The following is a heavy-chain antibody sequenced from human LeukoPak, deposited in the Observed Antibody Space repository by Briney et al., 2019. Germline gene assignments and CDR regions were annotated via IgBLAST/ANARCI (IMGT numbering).Heavy chain of an antibody. CDR2: IYYSGST. D-gene: IGHD3-3*01. CDR3: ARGNFWSGYPRNDAFDI. V-gene: IGHV4-59*01. Sequence: SETLSLTCNVSGGSISSYYWSRIRQPPGKGLEWIGSIYYSGSTNYNPSLKSRVTISVDTSKKQFSLKLSSVTAADTAVYYCARGNFWSGYPRNDAFDIWGQGTMVTVSS. J-gene: IGHJ3*02. CDR1: GGSISSYY.